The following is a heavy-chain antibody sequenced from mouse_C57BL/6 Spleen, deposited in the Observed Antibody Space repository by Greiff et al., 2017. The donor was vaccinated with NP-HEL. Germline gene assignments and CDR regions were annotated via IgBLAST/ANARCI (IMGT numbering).Heavy chain of an antibody. Sequence: QVQLQQPGAELVKPGASVKLSCKASGYTFTSYWMHWVKQRPGQGLEWIGMIHPNSGSTNYNEKFKSKATLTVDKSSITAYMQLSSLTSEDSAVYYCARDLYYYGSSPGWYFDVWGTGTTVTVSS. J-gene: IGHJ1*03. CDR3: ARDLYYYGSSPGWYFDV. V-gene: IGHV1-64*01. CDR1: GYTFTSYW. CDR2: IHPNSGST. D-gene: IGHD1-1*01.